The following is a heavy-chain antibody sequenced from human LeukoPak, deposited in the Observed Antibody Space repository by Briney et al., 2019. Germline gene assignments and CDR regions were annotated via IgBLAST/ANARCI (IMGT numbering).Heavy chain of an antibody. V-gene: IGHV3-21*01. J-gene: IGHJ6*03. Sequence: GGSLRLSCAASGFTFSIYSMNWVRQAPGKGLEWVSSISSSSTYIYYADSVEGRFTISRDNAKNSLYLQVNSLRAEDTAVYYCARDDYYYYYMDVWGKGTTVTVSS. CDR2: ISSSSTYI. CDR1: GFTFSIYS. CDR3: ARDDYYYYYMDV.